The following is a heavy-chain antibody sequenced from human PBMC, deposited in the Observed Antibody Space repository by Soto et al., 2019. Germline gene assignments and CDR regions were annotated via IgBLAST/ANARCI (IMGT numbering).Heavy chain of an antibody. J-gene: IGHJ2*01. V-gene: IGHV3-30-3*01. CDR3: AGDRRYYDIPVNWCFDL. Sequence: ESGGGVVQPGRSLRLSCAASGFTFSSYAMHWVRQAPGKGLEWVAVISYDGSNKYYADSVKGRFTISRDNSKNTLYLQMKGVGAEDTGVYYCAGDRRYYDIPVNWCFDLWGRGSLVSVSS. CDR1: GFTFSSYA. D-gene: IGHD3-22*01. CDR2: ISYDGSNK.